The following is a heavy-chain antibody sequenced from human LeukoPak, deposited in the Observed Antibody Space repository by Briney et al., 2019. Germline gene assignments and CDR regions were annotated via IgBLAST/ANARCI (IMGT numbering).Heavy chain of an antibody. CDR1: GFPLSNYA. V-gene: IGHV3-23*01. D-gene: IGHD2-2*01. CDR3: AKVFCTSISCPFDY. Sequence: GGSLRLSCAASGFPLSNYAMSWVRQTPGKGLEWLSAFSGSGGSTYYEDSVKGRFTISRDNSKNTLYLQMNSLRAEDTAVYYCAKVFCTSISCPFDYWGQGTLVAVSS. CDR2: FSGSGGST. J-gene: IGHJ4*02.